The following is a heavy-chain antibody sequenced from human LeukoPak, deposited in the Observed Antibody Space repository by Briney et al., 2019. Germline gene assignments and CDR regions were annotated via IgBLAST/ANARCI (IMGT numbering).Heavy chain of an antibody. CDR1: GFTFSSYE. Sequence: GGSLRLSCAASGFTFSSYEMNWVRQAPGKGLEWVSYISSSGSTIYYADSVKGRFTISRDNAKNSLYLQMNSLRAEDTAVYYCASSPREGATPFDYWGQGTLVTVSS. V-gene: IGHV3-48*03. CDR2: ISSSGSTI. CDR3: ASSPREGATPFDY. J-gene: IGHJ4*02. D-gene: IGHD1-26*01.